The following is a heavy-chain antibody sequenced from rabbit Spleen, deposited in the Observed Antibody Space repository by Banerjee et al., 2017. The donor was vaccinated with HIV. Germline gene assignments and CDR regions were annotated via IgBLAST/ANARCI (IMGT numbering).Heavy chain of an antibody. CDR2: IYNGDGNT. D-gene: IGHD6-1*01. V-gene: IGHV1S45*01. CDR3: ARDPVSSTGDSYASFNL. Sequence: QQQLEESGGDLVKPEGSLTLTCTASGFDFSGSFYMCWVRQAPGKRPEWIACIYNGDGNTYYASWAKGRFTISKTSSTTVTLQMTSLTAADTATYFCARDPVSSTGDSYASFNLWGPGTLVTVS. CDR1: GFDFSGSFY. J-gene: IGHJ4*01.